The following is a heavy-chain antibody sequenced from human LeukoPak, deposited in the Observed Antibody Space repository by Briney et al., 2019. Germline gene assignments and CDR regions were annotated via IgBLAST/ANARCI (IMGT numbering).Heavy chain of an antibody. Sequence: ASVKVSCKTSGYTFASFDINWVRQATGQGLEWMGWMNPNSGNTGYAQKFQGRVTITRDTSISTAYMELSSLSSEDTAVYYCARRNFGSPRWFDPWGQGTLVTVSS. J-gene: IGHJ5*02. CDR2: MNPNSGNT. D-gene: IGHD1-7*01. V-gene: IGHV1-8*01. CDR3: ARRNFGSPRWFDP. CDR1: GYTFASFD.